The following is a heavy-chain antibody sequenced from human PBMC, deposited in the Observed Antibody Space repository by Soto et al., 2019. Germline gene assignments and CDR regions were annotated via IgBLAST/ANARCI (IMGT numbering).Heavy chain of an antibody. Sequence: SETLSLTCAVYGGSFSGYYWSWIRQPPGKGLEWIGEINHSGSTNYNPSLKSRVTISVDTSKNQFSLKLSSVTAADTAVYYCAGTVLRFLEWLPTDVWSQGTTVTVSS. J-gene: IGHJ6*02. CDR2: INHSGST. V-gene: IGHV4-34*01. CDR3: AGTVLRFLEWLPTDV. D-gene: IGHD3-3*01. CDR1: GGSFSGYY.